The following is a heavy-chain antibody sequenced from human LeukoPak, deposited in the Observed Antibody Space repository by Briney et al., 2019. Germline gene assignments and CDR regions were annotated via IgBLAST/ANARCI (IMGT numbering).Heavy chain of an antibody. CDR1: GFTFSTYS. D-gene: IGHD5-18*01. Sequence: NPGGSLRLSCAASGFTFSTYSMNWVRQAPGKGLEWVSSISSSSRYIYYADSVKGRFTISRDNAKNSLYLQMNSLRAEDTAVYYCAKGDGYSYGYDHWGQGTLVTVSS. J-gene: IGHJ5*02. CDR3: AKGDGYSYGYDH. CDR2: ISSSSRYI. V-gene: IGHV3-21*01.